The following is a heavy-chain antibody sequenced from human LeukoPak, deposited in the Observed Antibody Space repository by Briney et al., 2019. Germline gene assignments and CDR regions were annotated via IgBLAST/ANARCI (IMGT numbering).Heavy chain of an antibody. J-gene: IGHJ4*02. CDR1: GFTFRSYA. V-gene: IGHV3-30*18. CDR2: MSHDGSKK. CDR3: AKGGERWRTIDY. D-gene: IGHD5-24*01. Sequence: GGSLRLSCAASGFTFRSYAIYWVRQAPGKGLEWVAVMSHDGSKKYYSDSVKGRFTMSRDNSKKTLYLQMTSLRVDDTAVYFCAKGGERWRTIDYWGQGTLVTVSS.